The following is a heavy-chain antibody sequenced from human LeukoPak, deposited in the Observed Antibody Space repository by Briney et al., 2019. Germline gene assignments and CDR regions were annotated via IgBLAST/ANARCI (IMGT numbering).Heavy chain of an antibody. CDR2: INPNSGDS. D-gene: IGHD3-10*01. CDR1: GYTFTRYY. V-gene: IGHV1-2*02. CDR3: ARGRDEIDY. Sequence: ASVKVSCKASGYTFTRYYMHWVRQAPGQGLEWMGWINPNSGDSNIAQNFQIRVTMTRDKSISTIYMELRRLRFDDTAVYYCARGRDEIDYWGQGTLVTVSS. J-gene: IGHJ4*02.